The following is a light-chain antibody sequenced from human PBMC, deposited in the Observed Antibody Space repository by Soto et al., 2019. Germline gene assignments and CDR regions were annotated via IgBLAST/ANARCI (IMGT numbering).Light chain of an antibody. CDR1: SSDVGSYNL. Sequence: QSALTQPASVSGSPGQSITISCTGTSSDVGSYNLVSWYQLHPGKAPKLIIYEGGKRPSGVSTRFSGSKSGSMASLTISGLQPEDAADYYCCTYAGGDTWVFGGGTKVTVL. J-gene: IGLJ3*02. V-gene: IGLV2-23*01. CDR2: EGG. CDR3: CTYAGGDTWV.